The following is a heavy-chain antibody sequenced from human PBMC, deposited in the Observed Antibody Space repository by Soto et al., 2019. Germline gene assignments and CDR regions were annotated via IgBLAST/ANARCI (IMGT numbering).Heavy chain of an antibody. Sequence: QVQLVQSGAEVKKPGASVKVSCKASGYTFTSYGISWVRQAPGQGLEWMGWISAYNGNTNYAQKLQGRVTMTTDTSTSTAYMELRSLRSDDTAVYYCARAYCSGGSCSRLGYYYYYGMDVWGQGTTVTVSS. CDR1: GYTFTSYG. J-gene: IGHJ6*02. V-gene: IGHV1-18*01. D-gene: IGHD2-15*01. CDR2: ISAYNGNT. CDR3: ARAYCSGGSCSRLGYYYYYGMDV.